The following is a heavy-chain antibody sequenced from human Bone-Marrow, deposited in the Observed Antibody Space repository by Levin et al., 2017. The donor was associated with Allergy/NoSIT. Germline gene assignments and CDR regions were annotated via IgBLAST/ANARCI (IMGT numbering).Heavy chain of an antibody. D-gene: IGHD6-13*01. Sequence: AGGSLRLSCAASGFTFSDYYMSLIRQAPGKGLEWVSYISGSGTHKPYADSVKGRFTISRDNAKNSLYLQMSSLRAEDTAVYYCARVGSTAAAGIIDYWGQGTLVSVSS. CDR1: GFTFSDYY. J-gene: IGHJ4*02. V-gene: IGHV3-11*01. CDR2: ISGSGTHK. CDR3: ARVGSTAAAGIIDY.